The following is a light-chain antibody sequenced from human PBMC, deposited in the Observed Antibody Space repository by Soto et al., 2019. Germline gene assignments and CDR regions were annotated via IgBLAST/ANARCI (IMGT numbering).Light chain of an antibody. CDR2: EVS. Sequence: QSVLTHPASVSGSPGQSITISCTGTSSVVGSYNLVSWYQQHPGKAPKLMIYEVSKRPSGVSNRFSGSKSGNTASLTISGLQAEDEADYYCCSYAGSSTFYVFGTGTKVTVL. CDR1: SSVVGSYNL. J-gene: IGLJ1*01. CDR3: CSYAGSSTFYV. V-gene: IGLV2-23*02.